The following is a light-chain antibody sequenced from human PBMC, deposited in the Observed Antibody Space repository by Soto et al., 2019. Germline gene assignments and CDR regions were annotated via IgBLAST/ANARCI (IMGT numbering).Light chain of an antibody. CDR1: QGISSY. CDR3: QQYYSFPWT. Sequence: DIPLTQSPSFLSASVGDRVTITCRASQGISSYLAWYQQKPGKAPKLLIYAASTLQSGVPLRFSGSGSGTSFTLTISCLQSEDFATYYCQQYYSFPWTFGQGTKVEIK. CDR2: AAS. V-gene: IGKV1-9*01. J-gene: IGKJ1*01.